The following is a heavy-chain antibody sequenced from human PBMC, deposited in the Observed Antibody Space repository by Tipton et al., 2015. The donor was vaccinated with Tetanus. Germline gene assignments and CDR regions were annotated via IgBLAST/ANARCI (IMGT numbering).Heavy chain of an antibody. V-gene: IGHV4-34*01. D-gene: IGHD5-24*01. CDR3: ARGGRDAYNNPLGAFDV. Sequence: TLSLTCTVSGGSFSLYYWNWVRQSPGKGLEWIGEISHSGSSSYSPSLKSRVTISVDTSKNQFSLRLRSVAAADTAVYYCARGGRDAYNNPLGAFDVGGRGTTVTASS. J-gene: IGHJ3*01. CDR1: GGSFSLYY. CDR2: ISHSGSS.